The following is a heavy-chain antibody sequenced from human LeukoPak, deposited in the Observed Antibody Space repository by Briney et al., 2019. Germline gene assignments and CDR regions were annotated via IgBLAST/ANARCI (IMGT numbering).Heavy chain of an antibody. CDR2: IYYSGST. Sequence: SETLSLTCTVSGGSISSYYWSWIRQPPGKGLEWIGYIYYSGSTNYNPSLKSRVTISVDTSKNQFSLKVSSVTAADTAVYYCARRYLQYYFMDVWGKGTTVTVSS. CDR1: GGSISSYY. V-gene: IGHV4-59*12. CDR3: ARRYLQYYFMDV. J-gene: IGHJ6*03. D-gene: IGHD1-1*01.